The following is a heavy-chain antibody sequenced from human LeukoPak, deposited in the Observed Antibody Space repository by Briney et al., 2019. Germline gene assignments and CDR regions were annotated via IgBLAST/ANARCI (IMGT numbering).Heavy chain of an antibody. Sequence: SETLSLTCTVSGGSISSSSYYWGWIRQPPGKGLEWIGSIYYSGSTYYNPSLKSRVTISVDTSKNQFSLKLSSVIAADTAVYYCARVTVTTDSVYDYWGQGTLVTVSS. CDR1: GGSISSSSYY. J-gene: IGHJ4*02. CDR2: IYYSGST. V-gene: IGHV4-39*07. CDR3: ARVTVTTDSVYDY. D-gene: IGHD4-17*01.